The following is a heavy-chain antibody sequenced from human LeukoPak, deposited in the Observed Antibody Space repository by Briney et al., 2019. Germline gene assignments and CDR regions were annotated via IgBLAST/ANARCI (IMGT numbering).Heavy chain of an antibody. CDR2: ITWNSGSI. Sequence: SGRSLRLSCAASGFTFDDYTMHWVRQAPGKGLEWVSGITWNSGSIGYADSVRGRFTISRDNAKNSLYLEMNSLRAEDTALYYCAKEDHFASWGQGTLVNVSS. V-gene: IGHV3-9*01. CDR3: AKEDHFAS. J-gene: IGHJ4*02. CDR1: GFTFDDYT.